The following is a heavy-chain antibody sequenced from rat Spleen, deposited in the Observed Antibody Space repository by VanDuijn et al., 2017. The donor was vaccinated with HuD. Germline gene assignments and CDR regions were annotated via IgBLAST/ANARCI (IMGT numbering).Heavy chain of an antibody. CDR2: IIYDGSDT. Sequence: EVQLVESGGGLVQPGNSLKLSCAASGFTFSDYAMAWVRQSPRKGLEWVVNIIYDGSDTYYRDSVKGRFTISRDNAKSTLYLQMDGLRSEDTATYYCATLDMGAYYFDFWGQGTLVTVSS. V-gene: IGHV5S10*01. D-gene: IGHD1-1*01. J-gene: IGHJ3*01. CDR3: ATLDMGAYYFDF. CDR1: GFTFSDYA.